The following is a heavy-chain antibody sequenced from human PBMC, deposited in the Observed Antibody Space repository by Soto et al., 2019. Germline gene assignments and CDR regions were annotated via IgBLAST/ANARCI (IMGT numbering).Heavy chain of an antibody. Sequence: QMQLVQSGPEVKKPGTSVKVSCKASGFTFTSSAVQWVRQARGQRLEWIGCIVVGSGNTNYAQKFKERVTITRDMSTSTAYMELSSLRSEDTAVYYCAALTAPRDCSSTSCYGWFDPWGQGTLVTVSS. CDR1: GFTFTSSA. D-gene: IGHD2-2*01. V-gene: IGHV1-58*01. CDR2: IVVGSGNT. J-gene: IGHJ5*02. CDR3: AALTAPRDCSSTSCYGWFDP.